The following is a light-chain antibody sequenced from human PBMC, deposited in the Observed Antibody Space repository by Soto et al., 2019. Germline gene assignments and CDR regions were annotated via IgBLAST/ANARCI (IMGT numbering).Light chain of an antibody. Sequence: QAAGTEARSVSGAPGQSVAISCTGTSSDVGGYNYVSWYQQHPGKAPKLMIYDVNKRPSGVPDRFSGSKSGNTASLTISGLQAEDDAYYYCCPYARRSTFAPLGNGPNVAVL. CDR2: DVN. CDR1: SSDVGGYNY. CDR3: CPYARRSTFAP. J-gene: IGLJ1*01. V-gene: IGLV2-11*01.